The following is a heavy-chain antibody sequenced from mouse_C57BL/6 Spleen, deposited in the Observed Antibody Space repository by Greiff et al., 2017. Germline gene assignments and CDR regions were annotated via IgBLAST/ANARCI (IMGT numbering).Heavy chain of an antibody. CDR2: ISDGGSYT. CDR3: ARTGYYFDY. J-gene: IGHJ2*01. Sequence: DVMLVESGGGLVKPGGSLKLSCAASGFTFSSYAMSWVRQTPEKRLEWVATISDGGSYTYYPDNVKGRFTISRDNAKNNLYLQMSHLKSEDTAMYYCARTGYYFDYWGQGTTLTVSS. CDR1: GFTFSSYA. V-gene: IGHV5-4*03.